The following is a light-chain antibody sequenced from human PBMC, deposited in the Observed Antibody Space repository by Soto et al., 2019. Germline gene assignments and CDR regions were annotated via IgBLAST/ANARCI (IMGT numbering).Light chain of an antibody. Sequence: DIQMTQSPSSLSASVGDRGTITCPASQGISNCLAWYRQKPGRVPNLLIYTASTLQSGDPSRFSGSGSGTDFNLTISSLQPEDVASYYCQKYSSALTFAGGTKVQLK. CDR2: TAS. J-gene: IGKJ4*01. CDR1: QGISNC. V-gene: IGKV1-27*01. CDR3: QKYSSALT.